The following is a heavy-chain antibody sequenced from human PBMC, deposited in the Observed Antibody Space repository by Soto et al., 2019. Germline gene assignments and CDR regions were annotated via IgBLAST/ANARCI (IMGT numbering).Heavy chain of an antibody. D-gene: IGHD4-17*01. CDR2: IYYSGSN. Sequence: PSETLSLTCTVSGGSISSGAHYWGWIRQLPGKGLEWIGNIYYSGSNYYNPSLKSRVTISVDTSNNQFSLNLSSVTAADTAIYYCARDRYGVPRGDYFDSWGQGILVTVSS. CDR1: GGSISSGAHY. J-gene: IGHJ4*02. CDR3: ARDRYGVPRGDYFDS. V-gene: IGHV4-31*03.